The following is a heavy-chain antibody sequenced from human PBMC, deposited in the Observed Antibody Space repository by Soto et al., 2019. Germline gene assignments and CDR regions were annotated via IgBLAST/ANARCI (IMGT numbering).Heavy chain of an antibody. CDR1: GFSLSNARMG. CDR2: IFSSNDEK. Sequence: QVTLKESGPVLVKPTETLTLTCTVSGFSLSNARMGVTWIRQPPGQALEWLAHIFSSNDEKVYSTSLESRLSISKDTSESQVVLTMTNMAPVDTGTYYCARIRGRCSGGDCYFYYYGMDVWGQGTTVTVSS. V-gene: IGHV2-26*01. CDR3: ARIRGRCSGGDCYFYYYGMDV. J-gene: IGHJ6*02. D-gene: IGHD2-21*02.